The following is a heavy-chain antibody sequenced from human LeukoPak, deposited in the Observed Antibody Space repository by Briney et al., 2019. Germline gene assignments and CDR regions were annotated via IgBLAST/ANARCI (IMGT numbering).Heavy chain of an antibody. CDR3: ARVPYGSGFYYYMDV. CDR2: IIPIFGTA. Sequence: ASVKVSCKASGGTFSSYAISWVRQAPGQGLEWMGRIIPIFGTANYAQKFQGRVTITTDESTSTAYMELSSLRSEDTAVYYCARVPYGSGFYYYMDVWGKGTTVTVS. D-gene: IGHD3-10*01. V-gene: IGHV1-69*05. J-gene: IGHJ6*03. CDR1: GGTFSSYA.